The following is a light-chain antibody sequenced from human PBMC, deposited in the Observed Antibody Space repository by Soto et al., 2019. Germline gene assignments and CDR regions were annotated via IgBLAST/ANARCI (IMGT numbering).Light chain of an antibody. V-gene: IGKV3-15*01. CDR2: GAS. CDR1: QSVSSN. CDR3: HHYTNWPIT. J-gene: IGKJ5*01. Sequence: EIVLTQSPATLSLSPGERVTLSWRASQSVSSNLAWYQQKPGQAPRLLIYGASTRAAGIPGTFSGSGEGTEFTLTISSLKSEDFAVYYCHHYTNWPITFGQGTRLEIK.